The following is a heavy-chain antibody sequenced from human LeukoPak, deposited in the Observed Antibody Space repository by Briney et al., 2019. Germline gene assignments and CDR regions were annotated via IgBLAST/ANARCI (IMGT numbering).Heavy chain of an antibody. J-gene: IGHJ4*02. D-gene: IGHD1-26*01. Sequence: GGSLRLSCAASGFTFSSYAMHWVRQAPGKGLEWVAVISYDGSNKFYADSVKGRFTISRDNSKNTLYLQMNSLRAEDTAVYYCSRASGSYYFDYWGQGTLVTVSS. CDR1: GFTFSSYA. CDR3: SRASGSYYFDY. V-gene: IGHV3-30*04. CDR2: ISYDGSNK.